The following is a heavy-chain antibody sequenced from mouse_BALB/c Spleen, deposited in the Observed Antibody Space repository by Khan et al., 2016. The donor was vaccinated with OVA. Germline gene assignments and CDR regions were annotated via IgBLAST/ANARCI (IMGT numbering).Heavy chain of an antibody. Sequence: QVQLQQSGAELAKPGASVKMSCKASGYTFINYWILWVKQCPGQGLEWIGYINPSTGYTEYNQNFKDKATLTADKSSRTAYMQLSSLTSEDSAVFYCARRGLRWDFDYWGQGTTLTVSS. D-gene: IGHD1-1*01. CDR1: GYTFINYW. CDR3: ARRGLRWDFDY. CDR2: INPSTGYT. J-gene: IGHJ2*01. V-gene: IGHV1-7*01.